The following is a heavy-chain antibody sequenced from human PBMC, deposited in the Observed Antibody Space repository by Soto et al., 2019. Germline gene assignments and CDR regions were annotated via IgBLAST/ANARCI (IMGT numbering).Heavy chain of an antibody. CDR1: GFTFSNYG. CDR3: ATGYEGQYLTRGDAFDF. J-gene: IGHJ3*01. D-gene: IGHD3-3*01. V-gene: IGHV3-30*03. CDR2: ISNEVNTK. Sequence: QVQLVESGGDVVQPGRSLRLSCAVSGFTFSNYGMHWVREAPGRGLEWVAFISNEVNTKDYAESVQGRFTNSRDNSKNTLYLQMNKVRTEDRAVYFCATGYEGQYLTRGDAFDFWGRGTTVTVSS.